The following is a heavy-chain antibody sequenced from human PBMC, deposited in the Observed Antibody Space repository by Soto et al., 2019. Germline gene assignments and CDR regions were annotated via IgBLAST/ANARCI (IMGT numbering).Heavy chain of an antibody. J-gene: IGHJ3*02. CDR3: AGAFDI. V-gene: IGHV3-48*01. CDR2: ISSSSSTI. Sequence: EVQLVESGGDLVQPGGSLILSCAASGFTFSEDDMNWVRQAPGKGLEWVSYISSSSSTIYYADSVKGRFTISRDDAKNSLYLQMNSLRAEDPAVYYCAGAFDIWGQGTMVTVSS. CDR1: GFTFSEDD.